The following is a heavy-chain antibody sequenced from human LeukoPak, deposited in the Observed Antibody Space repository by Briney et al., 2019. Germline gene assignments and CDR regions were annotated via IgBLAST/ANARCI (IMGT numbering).Heavy chain of an antibody. J-gene: IGHJ5*02. CDR3: AKGAAAGKVDWFDP. CDR2: ISDSGGRT. V-gene: IGHV3-23*01. D-gene: IGHD6-13*01. Sequence: GGSLRLSCAVSGITLSNYGMSWVRQAPGKGLEWVAGISDSGGRTNYADSVKGRFTISRDNPKNTLYLQMNSLGAEDTAVYYCAKGAAAGKVDWFDPWGQGALVTVSS. CDR1: GITLSNYG.